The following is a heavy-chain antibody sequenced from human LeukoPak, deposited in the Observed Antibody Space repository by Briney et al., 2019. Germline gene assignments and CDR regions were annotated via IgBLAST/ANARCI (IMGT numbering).Heavy chain of an antibody. J-gene: IGHJ6*03. CDR1: GCSISSGYY. V-gene: IGHV4-38-2*01. CDR2: IYHSGST. CDR3: ASAPAAYYYYYMDV. Sequence: SETLSLTCAVSGCSISSGYYWGWIRQPPGKGLEWIGSIYHSGSTYYNPSLKSRVTISVDTSKNQFSLKLSSVTAADTAVDYCASAPAAYYYYYMDVWGKGTTVTVSS.